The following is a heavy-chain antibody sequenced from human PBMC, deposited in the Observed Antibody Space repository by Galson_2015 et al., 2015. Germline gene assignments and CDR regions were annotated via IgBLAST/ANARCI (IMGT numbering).Heavy chain of an antibody. V-gene: IGHV4-31*03. J-gene: IGHJ4*02. CDR3: ARGMSDGYDPDYFDY. D-gene: IGHD5-12*01. CDR2: IYSSGST. CDR1: GGSIGSGAYC. Sequence: TLSPTCPVAGGSIGSGAYCGRWTRGHPEEGLEWIGSIYSSGSTHYNPSLKSRVTISRDTSKNQFSLKLSSVTAADTAVFYCARGMSDGYDPDYFDYWGQGTLVTVSS.